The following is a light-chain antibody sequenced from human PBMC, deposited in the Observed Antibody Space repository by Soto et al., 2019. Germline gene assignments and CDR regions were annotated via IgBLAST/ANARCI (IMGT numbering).Light chain of an antibody. Sequence: QSVLTQPASVSGSPGQSITISCTGTSSDVATYNLVSWYQHHPGKAPKLMIYEGTKRPSGVSNRFSGSKSGNTASLTISGLQAEDEADYYCCSYAGSTTIVVFGGGTQLTVL. CDR2: EGT. J-gene: IGLJ2*01. CDR1: SSDVATYNL. V-gene: IGLV2-23*01. CDR3: CSYAGSTTIVV.